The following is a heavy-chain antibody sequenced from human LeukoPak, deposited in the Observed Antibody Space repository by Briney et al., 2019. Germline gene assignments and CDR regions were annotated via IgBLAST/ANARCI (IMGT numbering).Heavy chain of an antibody. CDR1: GDSIRRYF. Sequence: PSGTLSLTCSVSGDSIRRYFWSWIRLSPGKGLEWIGYVHHSGTSRYKPSLESRVTMSLDTSENQFSLTLKSVTAADTALYYCAGAEIDRLRSPGTLYYIDTWGPGTLVTVSS. CDR2: VHHSGTS. CDR3: AGAEIDRLRSPGTLYYIDT. D-gene: IGHD5-12*01. V-gene: IGHV4-59*01. J-gene: IGHJ5*02.